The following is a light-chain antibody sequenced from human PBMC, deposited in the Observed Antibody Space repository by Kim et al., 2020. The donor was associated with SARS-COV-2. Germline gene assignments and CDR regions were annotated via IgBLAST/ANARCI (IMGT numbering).Light chain of an antibody. CDR1: QSISIY. J-gene: IGKJ1*01. Sequence: DIQMTQSPSSLSASVGDRVTITCRASQSISIYLNWYQQKPGKAPKLLIYAASSLQSGVPSRFSGSGSGTEFTLTISNLQPEDFATYYCQQSYSASWTFGQGTKVDIK. CDR2: AAS. V-gene: IGKV1-39*01. CDR3: QQSYSASWT.